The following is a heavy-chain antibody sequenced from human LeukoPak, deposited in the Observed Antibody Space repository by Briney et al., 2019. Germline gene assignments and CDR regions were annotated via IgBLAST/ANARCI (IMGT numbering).Heavy chain of an antibody. CDR2: INPNSGGA. J-gene: IGHJ4*02. V-gene: IGHV1-2*06. CDR3: ARDPNGDSYFDY. Sequence: WASVKVSCKASGYTFTGYYMHWVRQAPGQGLEWMGQINPNSGGANYAQKFQGRVTMTRDTSISAAYMELSRLSSDDTAVYYCARDPNGDSYFDYWGQGTLVTVSS. D-gene: IGHD4-17*01. CDR1: GYTFTGYY.